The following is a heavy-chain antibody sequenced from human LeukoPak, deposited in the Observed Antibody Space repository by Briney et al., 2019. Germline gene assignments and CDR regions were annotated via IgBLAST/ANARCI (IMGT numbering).Heavy chain of an antibody. V-gene: IGHV3-23*01. D-gene: IGHD3-22*01. CDR2: VIGSGSST. CDR3: ARWGYDSSGYYFFDY. J-gene: IGHJ4*02. CDR1: GFTFSNYD. Sequence: GGSLRLSCAASGFTFSNYDMSWVRRAPGKELEWVSTVIGSGSSTYYADSVKGRFTISRDNSKNTLYLQMNSLRAEDTAVYFCARWGYDSSGYYFFDYWGQGTLVTVSS.